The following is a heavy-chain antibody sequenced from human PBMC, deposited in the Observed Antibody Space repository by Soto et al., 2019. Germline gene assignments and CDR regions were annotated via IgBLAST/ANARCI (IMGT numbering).Heavy chain of an antibody. J-gene: IGHJ6*02. Sequence: GWSLRLSCAASGFTFSSYWMSWVRQAPGKGLEWVANIKQDGSEKYYVDSVKGRFTISRDNAKNSLYLQMNSLRAEDTAVYYCARTFGAAAACMDFWGQGTTVTVSS. D-gene: IGHD6-25*01. V-gene: IGHV3-7*01. CDR2: IKQDGSEK. CDR3: ARTFGAAAACMDF. CDR1: GFTFSSYW.